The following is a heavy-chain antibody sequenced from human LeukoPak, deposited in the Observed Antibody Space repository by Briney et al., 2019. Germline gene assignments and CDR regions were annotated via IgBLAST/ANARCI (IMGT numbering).Heavy chain of an antibody. CDR3: ARRNHDSSGDDAFDI. D-gene: IGHD3-22*01. J-gene: IGHJ3*02. Sequence: PGGSLRLSCAASGFTFSTYSMNWVRQAPGKGLEWVSSITSSSSYIYYADSVKGRFTISRDNAKNSLYLQMNSLRAEDAAVYYCARRNHDSSGDDAFDIWGQGTMVTVSS. CDR1: GFTFSTYS. CDR2: ITSSSSYI. V-gene: IGHV3-21*01.